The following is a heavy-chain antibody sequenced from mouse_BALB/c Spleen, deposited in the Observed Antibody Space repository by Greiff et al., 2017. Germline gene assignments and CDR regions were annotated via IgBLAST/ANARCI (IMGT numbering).Heavy chain of an antibody. V-gene: IGHV1-5*01. CDR2: IYPGNSDT. J-gene: IGHJ4*01. Sequence: EVQLQQSGTVLARPGASVKMSCKASGYTFTSYWMHWVKQRPGQGLEWIGAIYPGNSDTSYNQKFKGKAKLTAVTSTSTAYMELSSLTNEDSAVYYCTRSGLITTVVAPYAMDYWGQGTSVTVSS. CDR3: TRSGLITTVVAPYAMDY. CDR1: GYTFTSYW. D-gene: IGHD1-1*01.